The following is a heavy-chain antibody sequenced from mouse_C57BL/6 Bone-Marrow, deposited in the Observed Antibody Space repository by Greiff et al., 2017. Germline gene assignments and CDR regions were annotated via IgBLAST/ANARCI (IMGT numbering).Heavy chain of an antibody. CDR1: GYTFTGYW. D-gene: IGHD1-1*01. J-gene: IGHJ2*01. CDR3: AKPLHYYGSSSYYFDY. V-gene: IGHV1-9*01. Sequence: VQLQQSGAELMKPGASVKLSCKATGYTFTGYWLEWVKQRPGHGLEWIGEILPGSGSTNYNEKFKGKATFTADPSSNTAYMQLSSLTTEDSAIYYCAKPLHYYGSSSYYFDYWGQGTTLTVSS. CDR2: ILPGSGST.